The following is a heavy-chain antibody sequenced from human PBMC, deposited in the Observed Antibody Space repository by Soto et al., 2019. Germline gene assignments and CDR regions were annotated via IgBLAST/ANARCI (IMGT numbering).Heavy chain of an antibody. J-gene: IGHJ6*02. CDR3: ARKEDYYESQYGMDV. V-gene: IGHV1-69*13. CDR2: IIPIFGTA. D-gene: IGHD3-22*01. CDR1: GGTFSSYA. Sequence: ASVKVSCKASGGTFSSYAISWVRQAPGQGLEWMGGIIPIFGTANYAQKFQGRVTITADESTSTAYMELSSLRSEDTAVYYCARKEDYYESQYGMDVWGQGTTVTVSS.